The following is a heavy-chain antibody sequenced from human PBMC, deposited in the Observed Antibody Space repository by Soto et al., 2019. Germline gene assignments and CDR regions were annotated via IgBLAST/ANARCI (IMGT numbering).Heavy chain of an antibody. CDR3: ARPRADYGDYTIDY. CDR2: ISAYNVNT. CDR1: CYTFTSYG. D-gene: IGHD4-17*01. J-gene: IGHJ4*02. V-gene: IGHV1-18*01. Sequence: ATVKVSCKASCYTFTSYGLSWLRQAPGQWLEWMGWISAYNVNTNYAQKLEGRVTITTDTSTSTAYMELRSLRSDDTAVYYCARPRADYGDYTIDYWGQGTLVTVSS.